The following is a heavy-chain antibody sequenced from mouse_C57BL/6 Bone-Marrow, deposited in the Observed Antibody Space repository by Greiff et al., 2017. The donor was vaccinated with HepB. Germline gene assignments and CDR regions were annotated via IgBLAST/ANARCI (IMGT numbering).Heavy chain of an antibody. Sequence: VQLQQSGPELVKPGASVKISCKASGYAFSSSWMNWVKQRPGKGLEWIGRLYPGDGDTNYNGKFKGKATLTADKSSSTAYMQLSSLTSEDSAVYFCARTDGRYAMDYWGQGTSVTVSS. D-gene: IGHD2-3*01. J-gene: IGHJ4*01. CDR1: GYAFSSSW. CDR2: LYPGDGDT. CDR3: ARTDGRYAMDY. V-gene: IGHV1-82*01.